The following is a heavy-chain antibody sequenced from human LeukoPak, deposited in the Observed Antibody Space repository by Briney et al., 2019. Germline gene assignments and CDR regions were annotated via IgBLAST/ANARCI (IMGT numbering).Heavy chain of an antibody. J-gene: IGHJ5*02. V-gene: IGHV3-33*01. D-gene: IGHD2-15*01. Sequence: PGRSLTLSCAASGFTFSSFGMHWVRQAPGKGLEWVAVIWSDGSNKYYADSVRGRFTISRDNSKNTLYLQMNSLRAEDTAVYYCARVTMVAAASYNWFVPWGQGTLVTVSS. CDR2: IWSDGSNK. CDR1: GFTFSSFG. CDR3: ARVTMVAAASYNWFVP.